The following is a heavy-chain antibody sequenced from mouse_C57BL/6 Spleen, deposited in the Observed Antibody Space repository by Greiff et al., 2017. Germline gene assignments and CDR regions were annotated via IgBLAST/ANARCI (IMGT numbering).Heavy chain of an antibody. D-gene: IGHD1-1*01. J-gene: IGHJ2*01. CDR3: ARSRGFLLRYFDY. Sequence: VQLQQPGTELVKPGASVKLSCKASGYTFTSYWMHWVKQRPGQGLEWIGNINPSNGGTNYNEKFKSKATLTVDKSSSTAYMQLSSLTSEDSAVYYCARSRGFLLRYFDYWGQGTTLTVSS. CDR1: GYTFTSYW. V-gene: IGHV1-53*01. CDR2: INPSNGGT.